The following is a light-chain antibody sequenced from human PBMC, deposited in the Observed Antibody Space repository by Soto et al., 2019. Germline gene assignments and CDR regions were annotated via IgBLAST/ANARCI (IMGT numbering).Light chain of an antibody. Sequence: EIVLTQSPGTLSLSPGERATLSCRASQSVGSAYLAWYQHKPGQAPRLLIYGASSRATGIPDRISGSGSGTDFTLTISRLEPEDFAVYYFQQYGSSRWTFGHGTNVEAK. J-gene: IGKJ1*01. V-gene: IGKV3-20*01. CDR2: GAS. CDR3: QQYGSSRWT. CDR1: QSVGSAY.